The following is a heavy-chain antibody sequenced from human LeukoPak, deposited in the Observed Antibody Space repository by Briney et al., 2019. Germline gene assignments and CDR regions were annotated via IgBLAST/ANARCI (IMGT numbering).Heavy chain of an antibody. CDR3: ARVDTAMGPFDY. Sequence: PSETLSLTCTVSGGSISSYYWSWIRQPPGKGLEWIGYIYYSGSTNYNPSLKSRVTISVDTSKNQFSLKLSSVTAADTAVYYCARVDTAMGPFDYWGQGTLVTVSS. J-gene: IGHJ4*02. V-gene: IGHV4-59*08. CDR1: GGSISSYY. CDR2: IYYSGST. D-gene: IGHD5-18*01.